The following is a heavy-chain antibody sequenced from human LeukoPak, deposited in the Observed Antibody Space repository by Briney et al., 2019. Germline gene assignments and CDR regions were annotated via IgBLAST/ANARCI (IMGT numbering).Heavy chain of an antibody. CDR3: ARDGMDTSMGGLNWFDP. V-gene: IGHV1-69*13. D-gene: IGHD5-18*01. J-gene: IGHJ5*02. CDR2: IIPIFGTA. CDR1: GGTFSNYA. Sequence: SVKVSCKASGGTFSNYAITWVRQAPGQGLEWMGGIIPIFGTANYAQKFQGRVTITANESTSTVYMELSSLRSEDTAVYYCARDGMDTSMGGLNWFDPWGQGTLVTVSS.